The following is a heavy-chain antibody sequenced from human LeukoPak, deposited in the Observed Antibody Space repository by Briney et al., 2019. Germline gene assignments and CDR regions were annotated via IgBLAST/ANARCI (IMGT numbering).Heavy chain of an antibody. Sequence: GGSLRLSCAASGFSFSVSWMSWVRQAPGKGLEWVANIKYDGNEKYYVDSVKGRFTISRDNSKNTLYLQMNSLRAEDTAVYYCAKSGGSSAFLDYWGQGTLVTVSS. D-gene: IGHD6-6*01. CDR3: AKSGGSSAFLDY. CDR1: GFSFSVSW. CDR2: IKYDGNEK. V-gene: IGHV3-7*01. J-gene: IGHJ4*02.